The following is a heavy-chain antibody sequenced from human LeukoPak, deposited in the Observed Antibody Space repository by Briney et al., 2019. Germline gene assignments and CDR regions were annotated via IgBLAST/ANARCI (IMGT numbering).Heavy chain of an antibody. CDR3: ARSHYYDSSGSHNNWFDP. V-gene: IGHV4-34*01. D-gene: IGHD3-22*01. CDR2: INHSGST. CDR1: GGSFSGYY. J-gene: IGHJ5*02. Sequence: SETLSLTCAVYGGSFSGYYWSWIRQPPGKGLEWIGEINHSGSTNYNPSLKSRVTISVDTSKNQFSLKLSSVTAADTAVYYCARSHYYDSSGSHNNWFDPWGQGTLVTVSS.